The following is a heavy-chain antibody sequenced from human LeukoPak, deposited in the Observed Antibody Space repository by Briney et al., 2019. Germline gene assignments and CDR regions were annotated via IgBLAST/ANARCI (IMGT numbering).Heavy chain of an antibody. CDR3: AKGARLWSPLDY. J-gene: IGHJ4*02. D-gene: IGHD2-21*01. CDR2: ISGSGVAI. CDR1: GFTFENYA. V-gene: IGHV3-23*01. Sequence: GGSLRLSCAASGFTFENYAMNWVRQAPGKGLEWASAISGSGVAIYYADSVKGRFTISRDNSKNTLYLQMNSLRVDDTAVYYCAKGARLWSPLDYWGQGILVTVSS.